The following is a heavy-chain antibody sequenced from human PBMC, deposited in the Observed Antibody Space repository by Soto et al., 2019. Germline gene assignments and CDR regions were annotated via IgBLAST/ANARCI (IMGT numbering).Heavy chain of an antibody. CDR3: AKEYSDFLTAYYGPLNIYYYYSGMDF. D-gene: IGHD3-9*01. Sequence: GGSLRLSCAASGFTFSSYAMHWVRQAPGKGLEWVAVISYGGSNKYYADSVKGRFTISRDNSENTLYLQMNSLRAEDTAVYYCAKEYSDFLTAYYGPLNIYYYYSGMDFWGQGTTVTVSS. J-gene: IGHJ6*02. V-gene: IGHV3-30-3*01. CDR1: GFTFSSYA. CDR2: ISYGGSNK.